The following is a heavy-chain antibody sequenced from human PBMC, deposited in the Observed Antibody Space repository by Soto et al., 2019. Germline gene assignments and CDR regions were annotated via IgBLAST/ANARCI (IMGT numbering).Heavy chain of an antibody. CDR1: GGSISSSTYY. Sequence: SETLSLTCTVSGGSISSSTYYWGWIRQPPGKGLEWIGSIYYSGSTYYNPSLKSRFTISVDTSKNQFSLKLSSVTAADTAVYYCARLAPLILAGNSYYHAMDVWAQGTPVTVS. V-gene: IGHV4-39*01. D-gene: IGHD6-19*01. CDR2: IYYSGST. J-gene: IGHJ6*02. CDR3: ARLAPLILAGNSYYHAMDV.